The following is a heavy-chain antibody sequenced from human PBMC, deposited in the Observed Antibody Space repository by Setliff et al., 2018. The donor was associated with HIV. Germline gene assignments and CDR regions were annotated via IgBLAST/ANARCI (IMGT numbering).Heavy chain of an antibody. CDR2: IKSKTDGGTT. CDR1: GFTFSNAW. CDR3: AKQGIAGAGLLGYFDY. D-gene: IGHD6-13*01. V-gene: IGHV3-15*01. J-gene: IGHJ4*02. Sequence: PGGSLRLSCAASGFTFSNAWMSWVRQAPGKGLEWVGRIKSKTDGGTTDYVTPVKGRFTISRDDSKNTLYLQMNRLRAEDTAVYYCAKQGIAGAGLLGYFDYWGQGALVTVSS.